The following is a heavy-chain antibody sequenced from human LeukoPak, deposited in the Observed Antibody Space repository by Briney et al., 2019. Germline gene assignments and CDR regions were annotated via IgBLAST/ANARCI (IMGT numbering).Heavy chain of an antibody. CDR3: ARDRGRTPAARRDAFDI. Sequence: ASVKVSCKASGYIFTDYYMHWVRQAPGQELGWMGRINPNSGGTNYAQKFQGRVTMTRDTSISTAYTELSSLRSEDTATYYCARDRGRTPAARRDAFDIWGQGTMVTVSS. V-gene: IGHV1/OR15-1*02. CDR2: INPNSGGT. D-gene: IGHD6-6*01. J-gene: IGHJ3*02. CDR1: GYIFTDYY.